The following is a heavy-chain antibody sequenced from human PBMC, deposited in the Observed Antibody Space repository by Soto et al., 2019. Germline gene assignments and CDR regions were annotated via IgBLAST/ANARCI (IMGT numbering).Heavy chain of an antibody. CDR2: INAGNGNT. CDR1: GYTFTSYA. D-gene: IGHD3-16*02. CDR3: ARERLSTSRPYIWWSYRPPTYAFDI. J-gene: IGHJ3*02. Sequence: QVQLVQSGAEVKKPGASVKVSCKASGYTFTSYAMHWVRQAPGQRLEWMGWINAGNGNTKYSQKFQGRVTITRDTSASTAYMELSSLRSEDTAVYYCARERLSTSRPYIWWSYRPPTYAFDIWGQGTMVTVSS. V-gene: IGHV1-3*01.